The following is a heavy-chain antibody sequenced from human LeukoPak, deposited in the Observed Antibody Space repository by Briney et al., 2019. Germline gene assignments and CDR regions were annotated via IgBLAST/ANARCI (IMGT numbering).Heavy chain of an antibody. Sequence: GASVKVFCKASGYTFTSYYMHWVRQAPGQGLEWMGIINPSGGSTSYAQKFQGRVTMTRDTSTSTVYMELSSLRSEDTAVYYCARDRVYYSLPDYYYYGMDVWGQGTTVTVSS. V-gene: IGHV1-46*01. J-gene: IGHJ6*02. CDR2: INPSGGST. CDR3: ARDRVYYSLPDYYYYGMDV. CDR1: GYTFTSYY. D-gene: IGHD3-22*01.